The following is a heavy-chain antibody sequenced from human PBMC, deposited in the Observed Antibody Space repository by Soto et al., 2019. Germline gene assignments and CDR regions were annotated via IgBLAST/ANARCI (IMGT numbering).Heavy chain of an antibody. CDR2: ISGSGDST. D-gene: IGHD1-26*01. V-gene: IGHV3-23*01. Sequence: EVQLLESGGGLVQPGGSLRLSCAASGFTFSSYAMRWVRQAPVKGLEWVSAISGSGDSTYYADSVKGRFTISRDNSKNTLYLQMNSLRAEDPAVYYFSRRGSGSHYDYWGQGTLVTVSS. CDR1: GFTFSSYA. CDR3: SRRGSGSHYDY. J-gene: IGHJ4*02.